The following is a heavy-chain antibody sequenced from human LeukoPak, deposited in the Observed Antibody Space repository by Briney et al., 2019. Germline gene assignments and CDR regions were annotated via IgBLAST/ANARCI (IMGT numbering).Heavy chain of an antibody. D-gene: IGHD3-9*01. Sequence: GGSLRLSCAASGFTFSNYAMNWLRQAPGKGLEWVSGISGSGTSTYYADSVKGRSTISRDNSKNTLHLQMDSLRAEDTAVYYCAKSWDFDWLLSYWGQGTLVTVSS. V-gene: IGHV3-23*01. CDR2: ISGSGTST. CDR1: GFTFSNYA. J-gene: IGHJ4*02. CDR3: AKSWDFDWLLSY.